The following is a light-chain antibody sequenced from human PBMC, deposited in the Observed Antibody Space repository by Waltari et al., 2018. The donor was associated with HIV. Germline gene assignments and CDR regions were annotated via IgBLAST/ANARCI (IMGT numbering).Light chain of an antibody. V-gene: IGLV3-21*02. CDR1: NMGGKN. CDR2: DNS. J-gene: IGLJ3*02. CDR3: QVWDSSSDDWV. Sequence: SYVLTQPPSVSVAPGQTASVTCGGNNMGGKNVHWYQQKPGQAPVLVVYDNSDRPSGIPERISGSKSGNTATLTISRVEAGDEADYYCQVWDSSSDDWVFGGGTKLTVL.